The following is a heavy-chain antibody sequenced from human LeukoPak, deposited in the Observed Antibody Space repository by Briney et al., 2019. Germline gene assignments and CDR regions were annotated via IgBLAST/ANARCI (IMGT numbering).Heavy chain of an antibody. Sequence: SETRSLTCTVSGGSISSYYWNWIRQPPGKGLEWIGYIYYSGSTNYNPSLKSRVTISVDTSKNQFSLKLSSVTAADTAVYYCARGADSSGYYSIFYFDYWGQGTLVTVSS. CDR2: IYYSGST. CDR3: ARGADSSGYYSIFYFDY. D-gene: IGHD3-22*01. CDR1: GGSISSYY. V-gene: IGHV4-59*01. J-gene: IGHJ4*02.